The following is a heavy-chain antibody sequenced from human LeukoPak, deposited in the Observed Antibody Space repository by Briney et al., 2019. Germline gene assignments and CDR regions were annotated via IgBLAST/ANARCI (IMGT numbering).Heavy chain of an antibody. CDR3: ARDLVVVTGIPGYYHGMDV. D-gene: IGHD2-21*02. J-gene: IGHJ6*02. CDR1: GFSFSSHS. V-gene: IGHV3-21*01. CDR2: ITSSSSYI. Sequence: GGSLSLTCAASGFSFSSHSMNWVRQAPGKGLEWVSSITSSSSYIFYADSVEGRFTISRDNAKNALYLQMNSLRAEDTAVYYCARDLVVVTGIPGYYHGMDVWGHGTTVTVSS.